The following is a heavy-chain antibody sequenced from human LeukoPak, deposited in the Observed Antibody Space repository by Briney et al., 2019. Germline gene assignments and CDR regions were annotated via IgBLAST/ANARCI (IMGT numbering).Heavy chain of an antibody. V-gene: IGHV3-48*03. D-gene: IGHD6-13*01. CDR1: GFTFSSYE. CDR3: ARISSWYCDY. J-gene: IGHJ4*02. Sequence: GGSLRLSCAASGFTFSSYEMNWVRQAPGEGLEWISYISSRGGTIKYADSAKGRFTISRDNAKNSLYLQMNSLRAEDTAVYYCARISSWYCDYWGQGTLVTVSS. CDR2: ISSRGGTI.